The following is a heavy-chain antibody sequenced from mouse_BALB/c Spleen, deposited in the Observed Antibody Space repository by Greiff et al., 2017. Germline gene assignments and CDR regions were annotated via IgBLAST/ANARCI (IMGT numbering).Heavy chain of an antibody. V-gene: IGHV1S16*01. CDR3: TYRFAY. Sequence: LQESGAELVTPGASVKLSCKASGYTFTSYYMYWVKQRPGQGLEWIGEINPSNGGTNFNEKFKSKATLTVDKSSSTAYMQLSSLTSEDSAVYYCTYRFAYWGQGTLVTVSA. CDR2: INPSNGGT. J-gene: IGHJ3*01. CDR1: GYTFTSYY.